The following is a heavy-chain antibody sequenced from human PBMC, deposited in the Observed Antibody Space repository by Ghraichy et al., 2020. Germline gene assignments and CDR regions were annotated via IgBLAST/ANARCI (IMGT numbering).Heavy chain of an antibody. CDR2: MNPNSGNT. V-gene: IGHV1-8*01. D-gene: IGHD3-22*01. J-gene: IGHJ5*02. CDR3: ARGLSSTRSLVVVIPNWFDP. Sequence: ASVKVSCKASGYTFTSYDINWVRQATGQGLEWMGWMNPNSGNTGYAQKFQGRVTMTRNTSISTAYMELSSLRSEDTAVYYCARGLSSTRSLVVVIPNWFDPWGQGTLVTVSS. CDR1: GYTFTSYD.